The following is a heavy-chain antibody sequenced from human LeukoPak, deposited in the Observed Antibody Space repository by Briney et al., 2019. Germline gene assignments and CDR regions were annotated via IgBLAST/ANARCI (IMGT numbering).Heavy chain of an antibody. V-gene: IGHV4-61*05. Sequence: PSETLSLTCTVSGGSISSNSYYWGWIRQPPGKGLEWIGYIYYSGSTNYNPSLKSRVTISVDTSKNQFSLKLSSVTAADTAVYYCARSRAGYRPYYFDYWGQGTLVTVSS. J-gene: IGHJ4*02. CDR1: GGSISSNSYY. CDR3: ARSRAGYRPYYFDY. D-gene: IGHD5-18*01. CDR2: IYYSGST.